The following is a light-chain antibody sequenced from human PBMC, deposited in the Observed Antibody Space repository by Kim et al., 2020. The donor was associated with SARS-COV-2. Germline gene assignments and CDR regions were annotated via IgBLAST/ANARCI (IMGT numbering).Light chain of an antibody. V-gene: IGKV3-20*01. J-gene: IGKJ2*03. CDR1: QRISSNY. CDR2: DAS. CDR3: HQYIRSPYS. Sequence: LSTGERANLSCRANQRISSNYLAWYQHKPGQSPRLLIHDASNRATGIPDRFSGSGSGTDFTLTISRLEPEDFAVYYCHQYIRSPYSFGQGTKREI.